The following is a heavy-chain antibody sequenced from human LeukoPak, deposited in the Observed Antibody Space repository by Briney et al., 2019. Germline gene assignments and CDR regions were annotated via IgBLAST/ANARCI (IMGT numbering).Heavy chain of an antibody. J-gene: IGHJ6*03. CDR3: ARGRTSTSYCYYYMDV. CDR2: INHSGST. CDR1: GGSFSGYY. Sequence: KSSETLSLTCAVYGGSFSGYYWSWIRQPPGKGLEWIGEINHSGSTNYNPSLKSRVTISVDTSKNQFSLKLSSVTAADTAVYYCARGRTSTSYCYYYMDVWGKGTTVTVSS. V-gene: IGHV4-34*01. D-gene: IGHD2-2*01.